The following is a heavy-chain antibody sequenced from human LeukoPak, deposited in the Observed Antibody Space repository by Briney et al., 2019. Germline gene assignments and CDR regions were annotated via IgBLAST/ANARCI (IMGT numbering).Heavy chain of an antibody. CDR3: ARNPEHDYGDYDFGWYFDL. CDR2: ISGSGGSP. D-gene: IGHD4-17*01. CDR1: GFTFSSYA. J-gene: IGHJ2*01. Sequence: PGGSLRLSCAASGFTFSSYAMSWVRQAPGKGLEWVSAISGSGGSPYYADSVKGRFTISRDNAKNTLYLQMNSLRAEDTAVYYCARNPEHDYGDYDFGWYFDLWGRGTLVTVSS. V-gene: IGHV3-23*01.